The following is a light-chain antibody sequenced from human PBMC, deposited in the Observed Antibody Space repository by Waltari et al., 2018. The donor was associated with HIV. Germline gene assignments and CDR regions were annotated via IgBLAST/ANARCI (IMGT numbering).Light chain of an antibody. Sequence: QSVLTQPPSASGTPGQRVTIPCSGSSSNIGSNTVSWYQQLPGTAPKLLIYNNNERPSGVPDRFSGSTSGTSASLAISGLQSESEADYYCAAWDDSLNGVVFGGGTKLTVL. V-gene: IGLV1-44*01. CDR3: AAWDDSLNGVV. CDR1: SSNIGSNT. J-gene: IGLJ2*01. CDR2: NNN.